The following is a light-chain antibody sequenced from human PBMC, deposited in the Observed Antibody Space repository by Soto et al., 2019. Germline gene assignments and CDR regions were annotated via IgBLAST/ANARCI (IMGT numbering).Light chain of an antibody. Sequence: DIRMTQSPSSLSASVGDRVTITCRASQGISNYLAWYQQKPGTVPKLLISAASTLQTGVPSRFSGSGSGTDFTVTLSSLQPEDFATYYCQQSYTSITFGQGTRLEIK. V-gene: IGKV1-27*01. CDR3: QQSYTSIT. CDR2: AAS. J-gene: IGKJ5*01. CDR1: QGISNY.